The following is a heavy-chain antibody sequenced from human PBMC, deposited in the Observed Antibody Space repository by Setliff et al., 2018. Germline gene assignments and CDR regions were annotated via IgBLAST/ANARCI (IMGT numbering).Heavy chain of an antibody. V-gene: IGHV4-59*02. CDR2: IFYSEDT. J-gene: IGHJ4*02. CDR1: GASVRSHY. Sequence: SETLSLTCTVSGASVRSHYWSWIRQPPGKGLEWIGFIFYSEDTKSNPSLKSRVTMSVDTSKNQFSLKLSSVTAADTAVYYCARDRTYYGSGTYTRWFDYWGQGTLVTVSS. CDR3: ARDRTYYGSGTYTRWFDY. D-gene: IGHD3-10*01.